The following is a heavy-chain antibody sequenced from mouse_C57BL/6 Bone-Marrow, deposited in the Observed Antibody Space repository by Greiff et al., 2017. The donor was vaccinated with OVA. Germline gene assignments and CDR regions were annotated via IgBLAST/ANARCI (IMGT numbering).Heavy chain of an antibody. V-gene: IGHV14-2*01. Sequence: VQLQQSGAELVKPGASVKLSCTASGFNIKDYYMHWVKQRTEQGLEWIGRIDPEDGETKYAPKFQGKATITADTYSTTAYLQRSSLTSEDGAVYVFASGRWLLWFAYWGQGTLVTVSA. CDR1: GFNIKDYY. D-gene: IGHD2-3*01. J-gene: IGHJ3*01. CDR2: IDPEDGET. CDR3: ASGRWLLWFAY.